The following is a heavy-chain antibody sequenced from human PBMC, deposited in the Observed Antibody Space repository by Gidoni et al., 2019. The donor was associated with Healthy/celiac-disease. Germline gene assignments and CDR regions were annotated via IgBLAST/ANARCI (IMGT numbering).Heavy chain of an antibody. CDR1: GGSFSGYY. CDR2: INHSGST. V-gene: IGHV4-34*01. Sequence: QVQLQQWGAGMLTPSETLSLTCAVYGGSFSGYYWSWIRQPPGKGLEWIGEINHSGSTNYNPSLKSRVTISVDTSKNQFSLKLSSVTAADTAVYYCARFLRGRTKFFDYWGQGTLVTVSS. D-gene: IGHD3-16*01. J-gene: IGHJ4*02. CDR3: ARFLRGRTKFFDY.